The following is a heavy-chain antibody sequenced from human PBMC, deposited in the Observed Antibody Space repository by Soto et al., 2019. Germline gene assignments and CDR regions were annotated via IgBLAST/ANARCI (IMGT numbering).Heavy chain of an antibody. D-gene: IGHD4-17*01. Sequence: ASVKVSCKASGYTFTSYYMHWVRQAPGQGLEWMGIINPSGGSTSYAQKFQGRVTMTRDTSTNTVYMELSSLRSEDTAVYYCARSLVGDYVCDYWGQGTLVTVSS. J-gene: IGHJ4*02. CDR3: ARSLVGDYVCDY. CDR1: GYTFTSYY. CDR2: INPSGGST. V-gene: IGHV1-46*01.